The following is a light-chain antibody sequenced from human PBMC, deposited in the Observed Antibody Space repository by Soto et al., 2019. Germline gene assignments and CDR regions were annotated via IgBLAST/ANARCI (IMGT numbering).Light chain of an antibody. CDR1: SSDVGGYNY. J-gene: IGLJ3*02. CDR3: SSYAGSNNLV. CDR2: EVT. Sequence: QSVLTQPPSASGSPGQSVSISCTGTSSDVGGYNYVSWYQQHPGKAPKLMIYEVTKRPSGVPDRFSGSKSGNPASLTVSAVQAEDDDDYYCSSYAGSNNLVFGGGTKLTVL. V-gene: IGLV2-8*01.